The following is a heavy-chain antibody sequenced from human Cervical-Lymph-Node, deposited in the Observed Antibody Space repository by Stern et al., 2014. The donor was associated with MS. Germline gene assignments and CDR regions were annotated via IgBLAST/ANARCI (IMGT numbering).Heavy chain of an antibody. J-gene: IGHJ6*02. CDR3: ARDPVAAAGSPPYLDNGMDV. Sequence: MQLLESGGGVVQPGRSLRLSCAASGFTFSTYGMHWVRQAPGKGLEWVAVIWYDGSVKDYADSVRGRFTVSRDNSKNTLYRQMNSRRGEDAEVYYCARDPVAAAGSPPYLDNGMDVWGQGTMVTVSS. D-gene: IGHD6-13*01. CDR1: GFTFSTYG. V-gene: IGHV3-33*01. CDR2: IWYDGSVK.